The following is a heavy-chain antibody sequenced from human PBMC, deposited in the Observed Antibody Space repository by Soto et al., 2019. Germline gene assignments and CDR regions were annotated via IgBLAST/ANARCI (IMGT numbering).Heavy chain of an antibody. V-gene: IGHV4-34*01. CDR2: INHFGST. J-gene: IGHJ4*02. CDR1: GGSLSGYH. CDR3: ARVRILSLIWWVSGYERPVYFDL. Sequence: QVQLQLWGAGLLKPSETLSLTCAVSGGSLSGYHWTWIRQPPGKNLAWFGEINHFGSTIYNPSLTLQVPTSVDTSNNHFSVILTYVTAAVTAVYCWARVRILSLIWWVSGYERPVYFDLWGQVALVTVSS. D-gene: IGHD5-12*01.